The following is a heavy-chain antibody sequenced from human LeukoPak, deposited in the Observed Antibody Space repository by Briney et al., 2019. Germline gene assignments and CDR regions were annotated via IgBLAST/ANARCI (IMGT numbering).Heavy chain of an antibody. V-gene: IGHV1-18*01. CDR1: GYTFTSYG. J-gene: IGHJ5*02. D-gene: IGHD3-9*01. CDR2: ISAYNGNT. CDR3: ARVGLRYFDWLLSWFDP. Sequence: ASLKVSCTASGYTFTSYGISWVRQAPGQGLEWMGWISAYNGNTNYAQKLQGRVTMTTDTSTSTAYMELRRLRSDDTAVYYCARVGLRYFDWLLSWFDPWGQGTLVTVSS.